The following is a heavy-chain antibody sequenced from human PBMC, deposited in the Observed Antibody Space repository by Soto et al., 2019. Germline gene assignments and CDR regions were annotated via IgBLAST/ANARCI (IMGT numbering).Heavy chain of an antibody. J-gene: IGHJ4*02. D-gene: IGHD2-15*01. Sequence: ASLKVSCTASGYTFTSYAMHWVRQAPGQRLEWMGWINAGNGNTKYSQKFQGRVTITRDTSASTAYMELSSVRSEDTAVYYCARIALDYCSGGSCFHPFEYWGQGTLVTVSS. V-gene: IGHV1-3*01. CDR1: GYTFTSYA. CDR2: INAGNGNT. CDR3: ARIALDYCSGGSCFHPFEY.